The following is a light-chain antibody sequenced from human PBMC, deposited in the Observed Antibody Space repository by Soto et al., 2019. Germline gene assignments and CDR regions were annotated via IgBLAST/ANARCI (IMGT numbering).Light chain of an antibody. J-gene: IGKJ1*01. V-gene: IGKV3-20*01. CDR1: QSVSSNY. CDR2: GAS. Sequence: IVLTQSPGPLSLPPGERATLYCRASQSVSSNYLAWYQQKPGQPPRLLIFGASSRATGIPDRFSGSGSGTDFTLTIGRLEPEDFAVYYWQQHRCSPPSWTVGRRTKVEIK. CDR3: QQHRCSPPSWT.